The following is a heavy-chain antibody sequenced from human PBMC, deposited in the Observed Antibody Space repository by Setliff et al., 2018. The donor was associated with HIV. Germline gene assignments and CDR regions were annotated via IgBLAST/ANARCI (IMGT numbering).Heavy chain of an antibody. CDR1: GYTFTDYA. J-gene: IGHJ4*02. CDR2: VDTARGQP. Sequence: ASVKVSCKASGYTFTDYAIHWLRQAPGQRPECMGWVDTARGQPTYSKNFQGRVTFRADRDTNTVYLELTNLKSQDAAVYFCARDGPPFTVTMLDSWGQGTLVTVSS. D-gene: IGHD4-17*01. V-gene: IGHV1-3*04. CDR3: ARDGPPFTVTMLDS.